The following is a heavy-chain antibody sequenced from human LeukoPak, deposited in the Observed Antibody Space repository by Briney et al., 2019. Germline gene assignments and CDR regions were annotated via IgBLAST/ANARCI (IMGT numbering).Heavy chain of an antibody. Sequence: ASVKVSCKASGYIFTSYYIHWVRQAPGQGLEWMGWISAYNGNTKYAQKFQGRVTMTTDTSTTTASMELRSLRPDDTAVYYCARVYRDYDFWSGYWESYFDYWGQGTLVTVSS. CDR3: ARVYRDYDFWSGYWESYFDY. CDR2: ISAYNGNT. D-gene: IGHD3-3*01. CDR1: GYIFTSYY. V-gene: IGHV1-18*04. J-gene: IGHJ4*02.